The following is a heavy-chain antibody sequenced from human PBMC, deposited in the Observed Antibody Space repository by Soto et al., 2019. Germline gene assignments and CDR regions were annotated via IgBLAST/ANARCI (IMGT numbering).Heavy chain of an antibody. CDR1: GFTFTSSA. D-gene: IGHD1-1*01. V-gene: IGHV1-58*02. CDR3: AVQRTTGTTALDAFDI. CDR2: IVVGSGNT. J-gene: IGHJ3*02. Sequence: ASLKVSCKASGFTFTSSAMQWVRQARGQRLEWIGWIVVGSGNTNYAQKFQERVTITRDMSTSTAYMELSSLRSEDTAVYYCAVQRTTGTTALDAFDIWGKGTMVTVSS.